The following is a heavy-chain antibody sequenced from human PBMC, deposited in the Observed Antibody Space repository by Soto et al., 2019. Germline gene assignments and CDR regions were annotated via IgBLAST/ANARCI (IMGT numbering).Heavy chain of an antibody. D-gene: IGHD3-22*01. Sequence: GGSLRLSCAASGFTFSSYGMHWVRQAPGKGLEWVAVIWYDGSNKYYADSVKGRFTISRDNSKNTLYLQMNSLRAEDTAVYYCARAGYYDSSGLAYWGQGTLVTVSS. CDR2: IWYDGSNK. CDR1: GFTFSSYG. CDR3: ARAGYYDSSGLAY. V-gene: IGHV3-33*01. J-gene: IGHJ4*02.